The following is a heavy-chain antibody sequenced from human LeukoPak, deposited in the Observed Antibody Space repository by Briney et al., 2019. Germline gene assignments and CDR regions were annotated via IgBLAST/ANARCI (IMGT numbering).Heavy chain of an antibody. D-gene: IGHD6-13*01. J-gene: IGHJ4*02. CDR1: GNTLSEVS. V-gene: IGHV1-24*01. CDR3: ATALLVSSWNPFDH. Sequence: ASVKVTCKVSGNTLSEVSINWLRQAPGKGLEWMGGFDPEDGEFFYPQKFQDGVTFTEGTSTDTASMELTSLTSDDTAIYYCATALLVSSWNPFDHWGQGTLVTVAS. CDR2: FDPEDGEF.